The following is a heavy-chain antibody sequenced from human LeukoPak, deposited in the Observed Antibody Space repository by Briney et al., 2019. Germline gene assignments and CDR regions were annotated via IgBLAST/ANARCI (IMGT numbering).Heavy chain of an antibody. Sequence: GGSLRLSCAASGFTFSSAWMSWVRQAPGKGLEWVGRVKSKTDGGTTDYAAPVKDRFTISRDDLKNTVYLQMNSLKTEDTAVYYCTTLPQNSYGQRIAYWGQGTLVTVSS. CDR2: VKSKTDGGTT. CDR3: TTLPQNSYGQRIAY. D-gene: IGHD5-18*01. J-gene: IGHJ4*02. CDR1: GFTFSSAW. V-gene: IGHV3-15*01.